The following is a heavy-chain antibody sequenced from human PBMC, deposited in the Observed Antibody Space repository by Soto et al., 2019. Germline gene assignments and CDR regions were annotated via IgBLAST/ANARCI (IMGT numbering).Heavy chain of an antibody. V-gene: IGHV4-34*01. CDR2: INHSGSS. Sequence: QVQLHQWGAGLLKSSETLSLTCAVYGGSFSGYYWSWIRQSPGKGLEWIGEINHSGSSNYNPTLKSRVTISVDTSKNQFSLKLSSVTAADTAVYYCARGPAYIDGWRTFDLWGRGILVTVSS. CDR1: GGSFSGYY. D-gene: IGHD6-19*01. CDR3: ARGPAYIDGWRTFDL. J-gene: IGHJ4*02.